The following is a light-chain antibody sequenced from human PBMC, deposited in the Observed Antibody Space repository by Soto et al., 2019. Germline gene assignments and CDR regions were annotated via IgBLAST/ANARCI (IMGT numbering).Light chain of an antibody. CDR3: QEYNNWPPGIT. CDR1: QSVSSD. V-gene: IGKV3-15*01. J-gene: IGKJ5*01. CDR2: GAS. Sequence: EIVMTQSPATLSVSPGERATLSCRASQSVSSDLAWYQQKPGQAPRLLIYGASTRATGIPARFSGSGSGTELTLTITSLQSEDFAVYYCQEYNNWPPGITFGQGTRLEIK.